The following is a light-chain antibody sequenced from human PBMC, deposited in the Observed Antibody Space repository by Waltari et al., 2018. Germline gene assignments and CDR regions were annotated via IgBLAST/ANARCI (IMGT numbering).Light chain of an antibody. J-gene: IGLJ3*02. V-gene: IGLV2-14*01. CDR1: SGDIGNYKF. CDR2: DVS. Sequence: QSALTQPAPVSGSPGQSTTISCTGTSGDIGNYKFVSWYQQEPGRAPKLIVYDVSQRPSGVSNRFSGSKSGNTASLTISGVQAEDEADYYCSSYTTTSSWVFGGGTKLTVL. CDR3: SSYTTTSSWV.